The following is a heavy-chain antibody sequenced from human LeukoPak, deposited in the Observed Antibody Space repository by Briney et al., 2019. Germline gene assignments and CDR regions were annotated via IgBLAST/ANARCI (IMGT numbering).Heavy chain of an antibody. Sequence: GGSLRLSCVASGYPFSSYSMNWIRQAPGKGLEWVSYISVSGGVRSYADSVKGRFTISRDNAKNSLYLQMNSLRAEDTALYYCAKDIAMIVGGDIDYWGQGTLVTVSS. CDR3: AKDIAMIVGGDIDY. J-gene: IGHJ4*02. CDR1: GYPFSSYS. D-gene: IGHD3-22*01. V-gene: IGHV3-21*05. CDR2: ISVSGGVR.